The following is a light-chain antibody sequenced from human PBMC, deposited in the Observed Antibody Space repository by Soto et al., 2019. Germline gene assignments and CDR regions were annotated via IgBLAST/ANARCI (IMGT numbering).Light chain of an antibody. J-gene: IGLJ1*01. CDR3: ATWDGGLTPQGV. Sequence: QSVLSQRPSVSAAPGQRVTISCSGGTSNIGKYYVSWYQQVPGTAPRLLIYDNNQRPSGIPDRFSGSKSGTSATLAITGLQTGDEADYYCATWDGGLTPQGVFGTGTKVTVL. V-gene: IGLV1-51*01. CDR2: DNN. CDR1: TSNIGKYY.